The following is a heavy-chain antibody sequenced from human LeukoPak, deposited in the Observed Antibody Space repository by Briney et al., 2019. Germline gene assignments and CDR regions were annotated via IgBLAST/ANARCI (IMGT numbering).Heavy chain of an antibody. Sequence: SQTLSLTCTVSGRSISSGSYYWSWIRQPAGKGLEWTGRIYTSESINYDSSLKSRVTITVHTSKNQFSRKLSSVSAADSAVYYCARDQGWFGGLYYYYYMDVWGKGTTVTISS. V-gene: IGHV4-61*02. J-gene: IGHJ6*03. D-gene: IGHD3-10*01. CDR3: ARDQGWFGGLYYYYYMDV. CDR2: IYTSESI. CDR1: GRSISSGSYY.